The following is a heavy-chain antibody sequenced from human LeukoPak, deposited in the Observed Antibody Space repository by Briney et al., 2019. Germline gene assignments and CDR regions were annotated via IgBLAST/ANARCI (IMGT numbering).Heavy chain of an antibody. J-gene: IGHJ4*02. V-gene: IGHV5-51*01. CDR1: GYSFTSYW. CDR2: IYPADSET. D-gene: IGHD1-26*01. CDR3: GSGGWVGATVFDY. Sequence: GESLKISCKPSGYSFTSYWIGWVRQMPGKGLEWMGIIYPADSETRYSPSFQGQVTISVDKSISTAYLQWSSLKASDTGIYYCGSGGWVGATVFDYWGQGTRVTVPS.